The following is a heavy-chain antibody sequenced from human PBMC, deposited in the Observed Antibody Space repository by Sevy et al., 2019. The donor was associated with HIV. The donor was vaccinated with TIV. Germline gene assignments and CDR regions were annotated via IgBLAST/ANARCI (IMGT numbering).Heavy chain of an antibody. Sequence: GGCLRLSCAASGFTFSSYGMHWVRQAPGKGLEWVAVISYDGSNKYYADSVKGRFTISRDNSKNTLYLQMNSLRAEDTAVYYCAKDGGSGSPPHLIDYWGQGTLVTVSS. D-gene: IGHD3-10*01. CDR3: AKDGGSGSPPHLIDY. V-gene: IGHV3-30*18. CDR2: ISYDGSNK. J-gene: IGHJ4*02. CDR1: GFTFSSYG.